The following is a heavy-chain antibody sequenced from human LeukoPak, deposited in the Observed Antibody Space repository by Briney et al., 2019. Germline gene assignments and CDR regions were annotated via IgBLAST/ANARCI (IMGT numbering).Heavy chain of an antibody. CDR2: IYHSRST. V-gene: IGHV4-39*01. Sequence: SETLSLTCIVSGGAISSSSHYWGWIRQPPGKGLEWIGSIYHSRSTVYNPSLKSRVAISVDTSRNQFSLKLNSVTASDTAVYYCARNTTVTDWYFDLWGRGTLVTVSS. CDR1: GGAISSSSHY. J-gene: IGHJ2*01. CDR3: ARNTTVTDWYFDL. D-gene: IGHD4-17*01.